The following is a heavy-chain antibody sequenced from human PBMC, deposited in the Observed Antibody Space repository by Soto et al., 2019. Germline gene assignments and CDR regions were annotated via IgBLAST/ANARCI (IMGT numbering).Heavy chain of an antibody. J-gene: IGHJ5*02. CDR2: ISGSGGST. Sequence: PGGSLRLSCAASGFTFSSYAMSWVRQAPGKGLEWVSAISGSGGSTYYADSVKGRFTISRDNSKNTLYLQMNSLRAEDTAVYYCAKDRSAMVTFNWFDPWGQGTLVTVSS. V-gene: IGHV3-23*01. CDR1: GFTFSSYA. D-gene: IGHD5-18*01. CDR3: AKDRSAMVTFNWFDP.